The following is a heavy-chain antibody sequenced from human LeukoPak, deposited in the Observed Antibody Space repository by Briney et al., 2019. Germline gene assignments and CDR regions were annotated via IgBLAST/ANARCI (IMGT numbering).Heavy chain of an antibody. CDR2: INPNRGGT. J-gene: IGHJ3*02. V-gene: IGHV1-2*02. CDR3: ARVAAQITIFGVVIPRAKEIDAFDI. Sequence: ASVKVSCKASGYTFTGYYMHWVRQAPGQGLEWMGWINPNRGGTNYAQKFQGRVTMTRDTSISTAYMELSRLRSDDSAVYYCARVAAQITIFGVVIPRAKEIDAFDIWGQGTMVTVSS. CDR1: GYTFTGYY. D-gene: IGHD3-3*01.